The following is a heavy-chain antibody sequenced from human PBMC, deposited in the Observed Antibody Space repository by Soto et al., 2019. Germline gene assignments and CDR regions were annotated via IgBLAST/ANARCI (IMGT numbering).Heavy chain of an antibody. CDR3: AGANFRY. CDR1: GYNFNTFD. V-gene: IGHV1-8*02. Sequence: APVEVSCEASGYNFNTFDIYWVRQATGHGLEWMGWMNPNSGNTGYAQELRGRVTMTRNTSNTTAYMELTSLTSDDTGVYYCAGANFRYWGQGTLVTVSS. CDR2: MNPNSGNT. J-gene: IGHJ4*02.